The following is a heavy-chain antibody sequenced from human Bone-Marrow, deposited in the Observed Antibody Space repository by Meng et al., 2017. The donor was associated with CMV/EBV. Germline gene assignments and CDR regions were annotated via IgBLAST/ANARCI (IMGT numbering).Heavy chain of an antibody. CDR3: ARDRYCSSTSCARQDWFAP. CDR2: INSDGSST. Sequence: GESLKISCAASGFTFSSYWMHWVRQAPGKGLVWVSRINSDGSSTSYADSVKGRFTISRDNAKNTLYLQMNSLRAEDTAVYYCARDRYCSSTSCARQDWFAPWGQGPLVTVYS. V-gene: IGHV3-74*01. CDR1: GFTFSSYW. D-gene: IGHD2-2*01. J-gene: IGHJ5*02.